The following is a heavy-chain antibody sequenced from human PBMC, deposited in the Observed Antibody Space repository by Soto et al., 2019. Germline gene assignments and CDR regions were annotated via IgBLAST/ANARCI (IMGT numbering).Heavy chain of an antibody. D-gene: IGHD1-1*01. Sequence: PSETLSLTCTVSGASISGFYWSWIRKSAGKGLEWIGRIYATGTTDYNPSLKSRVMMSVDTSKKQFSLKLRSVTAADTAVYYCVRDGTKTLRDRFDPWRQGISVTVSS. CDR2: IYATGTT. V-gene: IGHV4-4*07. J-gene: IGHJ5*02. CDR3: VRDGTKTLRDRFDP. CDR1: GASISGFY.